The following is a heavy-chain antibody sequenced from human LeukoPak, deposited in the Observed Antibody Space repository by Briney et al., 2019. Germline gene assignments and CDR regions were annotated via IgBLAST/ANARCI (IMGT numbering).Heavy chain of an antibody. CDR2: ISYDGSNE. CDR1: GFTFSNYG. Sequence: GGSLRLSCTASGFTFSNYGMHWVCQAPGKGPEWVAVISYDGSNEYYADSVKGRFTISRDNSKNTLFLQMNSLRPEDTAVYHCAKVALFSGYYPPFDYWGQGTLVTVSS. CDR3: AKVALFSGYYPPFDY. J-gene: IGHJ4*02. V-gene: IGHV3-30*18. D-gene: IGHD3-22*01.